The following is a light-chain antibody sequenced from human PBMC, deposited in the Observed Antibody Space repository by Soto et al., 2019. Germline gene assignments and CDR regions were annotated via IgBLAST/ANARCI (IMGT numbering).Light chain of an antibody. CDR1: QGIGSA. V-gene: IGKV1-13*02. CDR2: DAS. J-gene: IGKJ4*01. Sequence: AIRLTQSPSSLSASIGDRVTITCRARQGIGSALAWYQQAPGKPPKLLIFDASTLENGVPSRFSGGGSGTDFTLTISSLQPEDFSTYYCLLFNTYPQAFGEGTKVEIK. CDR3: LLFNTYPQA.